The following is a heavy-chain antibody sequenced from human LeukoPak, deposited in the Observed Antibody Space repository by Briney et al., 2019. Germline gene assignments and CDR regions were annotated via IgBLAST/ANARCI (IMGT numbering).Heavy chain of an antibody. J-gene: IGHJ4*02. V-gene: IGHV3-74*01. CDR3: ARVRWGGLYYFDY. CDR1: GFTFSSYW. Sequence: GGSLRLSCAASGFTFSSYWMHWVRQAPGKGLVGVSRINDDGRSTNYADSVKGRFTTSRDNAKNTLYLLINSLRAEDTAVYYCARVRWGGLYYFDYWGQGTLVTVSS. D-gene: IGHD3-16*01. CDR2: INDDGRST.